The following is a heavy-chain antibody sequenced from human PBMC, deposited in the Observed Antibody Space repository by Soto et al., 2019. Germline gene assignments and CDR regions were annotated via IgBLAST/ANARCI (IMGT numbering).Heavy chain of an antibody. CDR2: LYWDDAK. V-gene: IGHV2-5*02. J-gene: IGHJ5*02. D-gene: IGHD3-22*01. CDR1: AFSLRTRGVG. Sequence: QIPLKESGPTLVTPTQTLTLTCTFSAFSLRTRGVGVGWIRQPPGKALEWLALLYWDDAKRYSPSLKSRITITKDTSKDHVVLTITNMDPVVTGTYYCAHGDGSYCDSRGRLGFDLWGQGTLVTVSS. CDR3: AHGDGSYCDSRGRLGFDL.